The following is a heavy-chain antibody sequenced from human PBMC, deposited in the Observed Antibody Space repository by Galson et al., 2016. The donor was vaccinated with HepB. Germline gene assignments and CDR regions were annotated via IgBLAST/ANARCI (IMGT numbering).Heavy chain of an antibody. D-gene: IGHD2-8*01. CDR2: MNPKSGNT. V-gene: IGHV1-8*01. CDR1: GYTFSNYD. Sequence: SVKVSCKASGYTFSNYDINWVRQAPGQGPEWMAWMNPKSGNTGYAQSFKARVTMTRDPSISTAYMELYSLTSEDTAVYFCARGGTLPKTNLYGMDVWGQGTTVTVSS. CDR3: ARGGTLPKTNLYGMDV. J-gene: IGHJ6*02.